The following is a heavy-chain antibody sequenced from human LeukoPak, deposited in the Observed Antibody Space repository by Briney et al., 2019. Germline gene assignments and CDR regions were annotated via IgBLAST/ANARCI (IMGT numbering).Heavy chain of an antibody. V-gene: IGHV3-21*01. CDR2: ISSSSSYI. CDR1: GFTSSSYS. D-gene: IGHD3-22*01. Sequence: GGSLRLSCAASGFTSSSYSMNWVRQAPGKGLEWVSSISSSSSYIYYADSVKGRFTISRDNAKNSLYLQMNSLRAEDTAVYYCARAPYYYDSSGYFDQSYFDYWGQGTLVTVSS. CDR3: ARAPYYYDSSGYFDQSYFDY. J-gene: IGHJ4*02.